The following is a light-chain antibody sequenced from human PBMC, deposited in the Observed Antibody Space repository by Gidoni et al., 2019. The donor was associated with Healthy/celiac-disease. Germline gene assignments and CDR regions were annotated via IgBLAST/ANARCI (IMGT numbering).Light chain of an antibody. CDR2: AAS. J-gene: IGKJ3*01. V-gene: IGKV1-39*01. CDR3: QQSYSTPFP. CDR1: QSISSY. Sequence: DIQMTQSPSSLSASVGDRVTITCRASQSISSYLNWYQQKPGKAPKLLIYAASSLQSGVPSRFSGSGSGTDFTLTISSLQPEDFATYYCQQSYSTPFPFXPXTKVDIK.